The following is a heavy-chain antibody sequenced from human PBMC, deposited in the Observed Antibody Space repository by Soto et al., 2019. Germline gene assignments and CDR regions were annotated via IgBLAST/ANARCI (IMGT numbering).Heavy chain of an antibody. J-gene: IGHJ4*02. CDR3: AKIKSVNFDY. V-gene: IGHV3-30*18. CDR1: GFTFSCYG. CDR2: ISYDGSNK. Sequence: GGSLRLSCAASGFTFSCYGMHWVRQAPGKELEWVAVISYDGSNKYYADSVKGRFTISRDNSKNTLYLQMNSLRAEDTAVYYCAKIKSVNFDYWGQGTLVTVLL.